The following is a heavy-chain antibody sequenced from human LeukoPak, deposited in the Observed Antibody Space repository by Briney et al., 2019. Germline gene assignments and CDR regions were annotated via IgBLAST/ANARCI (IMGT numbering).Heavy chain of an antibody. CDR3: AKDRQQQLVLDYFVY. V-gene: IGHV3-23*01. CDR1: GFICSDYA. D-gene: IGHD6-13*01. Sequence: GGSLRLSCTASGFICSDYAMTWVRQAPGKGLEWVSAISGSGDSTYYADSVRGRFTISRDYSKNTLFLQMNSLRAEDTAVYYCAKDRQQQLVLDYFVYWGQGTLVTVSS. J-gene: IGHJ4*02. CDR2: ISGSGDST.